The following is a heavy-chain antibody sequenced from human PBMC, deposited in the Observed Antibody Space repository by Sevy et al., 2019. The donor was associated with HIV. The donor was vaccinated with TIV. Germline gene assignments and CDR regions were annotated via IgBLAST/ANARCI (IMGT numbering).Heavy chain of an antibody. J-gene: IGHJ6*02. Sequence: GGSLRLSCAASGFTFSSYSMNWVRQAPGKGLEWVSYISGSSSTILNADSVKGRFTISRDNTKNSLFLQMNSLRAEDTAVYYCARAGGDTAYAMDVWGQGTTVTVSS. V-gene: IGHV3-48*01. D-gene: IGHD2-21*01. CDR1: GFTFSSYS. CDR2: ISGSSSTI. CDR3: ARAGGDTAYAMDV.